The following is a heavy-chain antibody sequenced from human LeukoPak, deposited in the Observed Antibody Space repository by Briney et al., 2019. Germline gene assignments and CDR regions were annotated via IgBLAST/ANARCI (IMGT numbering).Heavy chain of an antibody. CDR2: IYYSGST. CDR3: AKASVSMVRGVRYFDY. J-gene: IGHJ4*02. CDR1: GGSISSGDYY. Sequence: SETLSLTCTVSGGSISSGDYYWSWIRQPPGKGLEWIGYIYYSGSTYYNPSLKSRVTISVDTSKNQFSLKLSSVTAADTAVYYCAKASVSMVRGVRYFDYWGQGTLVTVSS. V-gene: IGHV4-30-4*01. D-gene: IGHD3-10*01.